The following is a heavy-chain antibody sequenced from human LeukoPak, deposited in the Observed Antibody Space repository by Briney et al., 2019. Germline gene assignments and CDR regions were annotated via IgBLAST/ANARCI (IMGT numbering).Heavy chain of an antibody. CDR1: GFTFSSHA. D-gene: IGHD6-19*01. J-gene: IGHJ4*02. CDR2: ISGSSSST. V-gene: IGHV3-23*01. Sequence: GGSLRLSCAASGFTFSSHAMSWVRQAPGKGLEWVSAISGSSSSTYYADSVKGRFTISRDNSKNTLYLQMNSLRAEDTAVYYCAKDQRSIAVAGYFDYWGQGTLVTVSS. CDR3: AKDQRSIAVAGYFDY.